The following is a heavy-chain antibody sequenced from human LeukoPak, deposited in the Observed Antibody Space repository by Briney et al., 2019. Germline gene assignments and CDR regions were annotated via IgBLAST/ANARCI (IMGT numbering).Heavy chain of an antibody. V-gene: IGHV4-39*07. Sequence: SETLSLTCTVSGGSISSSSYYWGWIRQPPGKGLEWIGSIYYSGSTYYNPSLKSRVTISVDTSKNQFSLKLSSVTAADTAVYYCATTAIRLGYWGQGTLVTVSS. J-gene: IGHJ4*02. CDR3: ATTAIRLGY. D-gene: IGHD1-26*01. CDR1: GGSISSSSYY. CDR2: IYYSGST.